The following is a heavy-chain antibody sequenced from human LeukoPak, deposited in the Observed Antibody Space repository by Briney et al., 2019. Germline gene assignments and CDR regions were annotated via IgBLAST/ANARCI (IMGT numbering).Heavy chain of an antibody. J-gene: IGHJ4*02. CDR1: GGSIRNYY. CDR3: ARSGGVWYFDY. D-gene: IGHD3-16*01. V-gene: IGHV4-59*01. CDR2: ISDGGGS. Sequence: SETLSLTCTVSGGSIRNYYWTWIRQPPGKGLEWIGYISDGGGSNYNPSLKSRVTISVDTSKNQFSLKLSSVTAADTAVYYCARSGGVWYFDYWGQGTLVTASS.